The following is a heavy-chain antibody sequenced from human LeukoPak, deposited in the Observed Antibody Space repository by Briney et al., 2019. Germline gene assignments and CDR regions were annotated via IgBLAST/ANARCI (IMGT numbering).Heavy chain of an antibody. D-gene: IGHD3-3*01. CDR1: GGSFSGYY. CDR3: AREMSGYDAFDI. V-gene: IGHV4-34*01. Sequence: SETLSLTCAVYGGSFSGYYWSWIRQPPGKGLEWIGEINHSGSTNYNPSLKSRVTISVDTSKNQFSLKLSSVTAADTAMYYCAREMSGYDAFDIWGQGTMVTVSS. CDR2: INHSGST. J-gene: IGHJ3*02.